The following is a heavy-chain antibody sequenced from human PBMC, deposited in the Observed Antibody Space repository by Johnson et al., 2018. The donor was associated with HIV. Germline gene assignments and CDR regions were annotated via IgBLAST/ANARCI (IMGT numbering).Heavy chain of an antibody. CDR3: AKDGDVYGYSSSNDI. J-gene: IGHJ3*02. CDR1: GFTFSTYA. CDR2: ISSNGGST. D-gene: IGHD6-13*01. V-gene: IGHV3-64*04. Sequence: QVQLVESGGGLVQPGGSLRLSCAASGFTFSTYAMHWVRQAPGKGLEYVSAISSNGGSTYYADSVKGRFTISRDNSKNTLYLQMNSLRAEDTAVYYCAKDGDVYGYSSSNDIWGQGTMVTVSS.